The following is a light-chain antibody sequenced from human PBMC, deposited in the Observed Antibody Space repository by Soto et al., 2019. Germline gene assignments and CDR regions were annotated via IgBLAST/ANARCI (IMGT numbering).Light chain of an antibody. CDR2: ATS. V-gene: IGKV1-6*01. J-gene: IGKJ4*01. CDR3: LQDKKYPIT. Sequence: GYRFTITCPASQDISSDLGWYTQRPGKAPKLLIYATSSLQGGVPSRFSGSGSGTDFTLTISSLQPEDFATYCCLQDKKYPITFGGGTKVDIK. CDR1: QDISSD.